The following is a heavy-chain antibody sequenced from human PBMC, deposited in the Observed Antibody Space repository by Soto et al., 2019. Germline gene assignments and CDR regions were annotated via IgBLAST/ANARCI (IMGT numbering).Heavy chain of an antibody. CDR3: AKDLVSYGYFSGIDY. CDR2: ISYDRNNK. J-gene: IGHJ4*02. Sequence: GGSLRLSCAASGFTFSSYGMHWVRQASGKGLEWVAVISYDRNNKYYGDSVKGRFTISRDNSKNTLYLQMNSLRAEDTAVYYCAKDLVSYGYFSGIDYWGQGTLVTVSS. V-gene: IGHV3-30*18. CDR1: GFTFSSYG. D-gene: IGHD5-18*01.